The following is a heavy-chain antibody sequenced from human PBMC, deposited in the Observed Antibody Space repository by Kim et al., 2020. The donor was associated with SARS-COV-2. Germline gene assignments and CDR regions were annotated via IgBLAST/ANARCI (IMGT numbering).Heavy chain of an antibody. CDR2: ISSSSTI. CDR1: GFTFSIYS. J-gene: IGHJ4*02. CDR3: ARDTYGSYSFDC. V-gene: IGHV3-48*02. D-gene: IGHD1-26*01. Sequence: GGSLRLSCAASGFTFSIYSMNWVRQAPGKGLEWVSYISSSSTIYYADSVKGRFTISRDNAKNSLYLQMNSLRDEDTAEYYCARDTYGSYSFDCWGQGTLV.